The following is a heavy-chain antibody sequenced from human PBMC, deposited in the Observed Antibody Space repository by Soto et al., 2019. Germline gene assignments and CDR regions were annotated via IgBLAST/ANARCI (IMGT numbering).Heavy chain of an antibody. CDR2: IYYSGST. V-gene: IGHV4-34*01. Sequence: SETLSLTCAVYGGSFSGYYWSWIRQPPGKGLEWIGSIYYSGSTYYNPSLKSRVTISVDTSKNQFSLKLSSVTAADTAVYYCARHGAEDYYDSSGYYAPFDYWGQGTLVTVSS. CDR3: ARHGAEDYYDSSGYYAPFDY. D-gene: IGHD3-22*01. CDR1: GGSFSGYY. J-gene: IGHJ4*02.